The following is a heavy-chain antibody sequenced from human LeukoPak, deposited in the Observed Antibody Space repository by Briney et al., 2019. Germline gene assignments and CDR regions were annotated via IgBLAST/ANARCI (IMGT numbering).Heavy chain of an antibody. CDR1: GFTFDDYA. V-gene: IGHV3-9*01. Sequence: GGSLRLSCAASGFTFDDYAMHWVRQAPGKGLEWVSGISWNSGSIGYADSVKGRFTISRDNAKNSLYLQMNSLRVEDTALYYCAKDIGYSSSWVDYWGQGTLVTVSS. D-gene: IGHD6-13*01. CDR3: AKDIGYSSSWVDY. J-gene: IGHJ4*02. CDR2: ISWNSGSI.